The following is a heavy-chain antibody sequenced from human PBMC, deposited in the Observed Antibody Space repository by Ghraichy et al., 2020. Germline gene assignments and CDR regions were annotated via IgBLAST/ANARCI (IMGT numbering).Heavy chain of an antibody. CDR1: GGSISSYY. CDR2: IYYSGST. V-gene: IGHV4-59*01. Sequence: SETLSLTCTVSGGSISSYYWSWIRQPPGKGLEWIGYIYYSGSTNYNPSLKSRVTISVDTSKNQFSLKLSSVTAADTAVYYCARDCSSTSCLDYWGQGTLVTVSS. D-gene: IGHD2-2*01. J-gene: IGHJ4*02. CDR3: ARDCSSTSCLDY.